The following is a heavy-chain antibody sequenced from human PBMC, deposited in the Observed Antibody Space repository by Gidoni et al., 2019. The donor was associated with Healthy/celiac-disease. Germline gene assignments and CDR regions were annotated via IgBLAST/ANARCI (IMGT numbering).Heavy chain of an antibody. CDR1: GYTFTSYY. V-gene: IGHV1-46*01. D-gene: IGHD3-22*01. J-gene: IGHJ4*02. Sequence: QVQLVQSGAEVKKPGASVKVSCKASGYTFTSYYMHWVRQAPGQGLEWMGIINPSGGSTSYAQKFQGRVTMTRDTSTSTVYMELSSLRSEDTAVYYCARRDLYYDSSGSHGDYWGQGTLVTVSS. CDR2: INPSGGST. CDR3: ARRDLYYDSSGSHGDY.